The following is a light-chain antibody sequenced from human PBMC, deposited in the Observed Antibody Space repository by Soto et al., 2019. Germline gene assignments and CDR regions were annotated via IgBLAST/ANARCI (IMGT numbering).Light chain of an antibody. V-gene: IGKV4-1*01. J-gene: IGKJ4*01. CDR3: QQYYSTPLT. CDR1: QSVLYSSNNKNY. Sequence: DIVMTQSPDSLAVSLGERATINYKSSQSVLYSSNNKNYLAWYQQKPGQPPKLLIYWASTRESGVPDRFSGSGSGTDFTLTTSSLQAEDVAVYYCQQYYSTPLTFGGGTKVEIK. CDR2: WAS.